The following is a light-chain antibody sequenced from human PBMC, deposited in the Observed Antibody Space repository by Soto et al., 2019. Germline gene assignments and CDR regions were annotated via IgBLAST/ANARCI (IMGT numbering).Light chain of an antibody. CDR1: SSNIGADYD. V-gene: IGLV1-40*01. J-gene: IGLJ3*02. CDR3: QSYDNSLSGYWV. CDR2: ANS. Sequence: QAVVTQPPSVSGAPGQRVTISCTGSSSNIGADYDVHWYQQFPGAAPRVVIYANSNRPSGVPGRFSGSKSGSSASLAITGLQAEDEAEYYCQSYDNSLSGYWVFGGGTKLTVL.